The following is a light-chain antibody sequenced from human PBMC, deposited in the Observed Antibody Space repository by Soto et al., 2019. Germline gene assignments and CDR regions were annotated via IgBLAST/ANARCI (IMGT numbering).Light chain of an antibody. V-gene: IGKV3-11*01. J-gene: IGKJ1*01. CDR2: QTS. Sequence: EIVLTQSASTLSSFPGDRVTLSCRASQYINTRLAWYQHRPGQAPRLLIYQTSTRAAGIPARFSASGNGTDFNLTISDVQTEDFAVYYCHQRQSWPRTFGQGTKVDIK. CDR3: HQRQSWPRT. CDR1: QYINTR.